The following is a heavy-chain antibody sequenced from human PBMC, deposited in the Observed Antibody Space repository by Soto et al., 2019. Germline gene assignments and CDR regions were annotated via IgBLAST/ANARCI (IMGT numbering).Heavy chain of an antibody. CDR3: ARDPITMIRRPQVPWAFDY. V-gene: IGHV1-69*13. Sequence: SVKVSCKASGGTFSSYAISWVRQAPGQGLEWMGGIIPIFGTANYAQKFQGRVTITADESTSTAYMELSSLRSEDTAVYYCARDPITMIRRPQVPWAFDYWGQGTLVTVSS. CDR2: IIPIFGTA. D-gene: IGHD3-22*01. CDR1: GGTFSSYA. J-gene: IGHJ4*02.